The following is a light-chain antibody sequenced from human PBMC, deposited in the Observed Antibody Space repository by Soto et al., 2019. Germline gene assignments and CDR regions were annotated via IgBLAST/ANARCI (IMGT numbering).Light chain of an antibody. J-gene: IGLJ1*01. Sequence: QSVLTQPPSVSGAPGQRVTISCTGSSSNIGAGYDVHWYQQLPGTAPKLLIYGNSNRPSGVPDRFSGSKSGTSASLAITGLQAEDEADYYCQSSDSSLSGDVFGTGTQVTVL. V-gene: IGLV1-40*01. CDR2: GNS. CDR1: SSNIGAGYD. CDR3: QSSDSSLSGDV.